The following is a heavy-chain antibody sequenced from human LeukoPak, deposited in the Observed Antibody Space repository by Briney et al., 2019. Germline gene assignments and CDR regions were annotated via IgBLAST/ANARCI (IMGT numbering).Heavy chain of an antibody. J-gene: IGHJ5*02. V-gene: IGHV1-8*01. CDR2: MNPNSGNT. CDR3: ARARERSIAARGTYWFDP. CDR1: GYTFTSYE. D-gene: IGHD6-6*01. Sequence: GASVKVSCKASGYTFTSYEINWVRQATGQGLEWVGWMNPNSGNTGYAQKFQGRVTMTRNTSISTAYMELSSLRSEDTAVYYCARARERSIAARGTYWFDPWGQGTLVTVFS.